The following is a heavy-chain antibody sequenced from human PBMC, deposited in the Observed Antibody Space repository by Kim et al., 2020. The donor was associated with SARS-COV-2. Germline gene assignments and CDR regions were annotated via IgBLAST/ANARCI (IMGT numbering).Heavy chain of an antibody. CDR3: ARVNYYDSSGYSETLFDY. Sequence: ASVKVSCKASGYTFTGYYMHWVRQAPGQGLEWMGWINPNSGGTNYAQKFQGRVTMTRDTSISTAYMELSRLRSDDTAVYYCARVNYYDSSGYSETLFDYWGQGTLVTVSS. J-gene: IGHJ4*02. CDR2: INPNSGGT. CDR1: GYTFTGYY. V-gene: IGHV1-2*02. D-gene: IGHD3-22*01.